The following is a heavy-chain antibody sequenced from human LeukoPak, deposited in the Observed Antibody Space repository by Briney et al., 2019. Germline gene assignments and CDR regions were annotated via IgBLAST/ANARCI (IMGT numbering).Heavy chain of an antibody. Sequence: SETLSLTCTVSGGSISSSSYYWGWIRQPPGKGLEWIGSIYYSGSTYYNPSLKSRVTISVDTSKNHFSLKLSSVTAADTAVYYCARDAANWFDPWGQGTLVTVSS. J-gene: IGHJ5*02. CDR3: ARDAANWFDP. CDR2: IYYSGST. V-gene: IGHV4-39*07. CDR1: GGSISSSSYY.